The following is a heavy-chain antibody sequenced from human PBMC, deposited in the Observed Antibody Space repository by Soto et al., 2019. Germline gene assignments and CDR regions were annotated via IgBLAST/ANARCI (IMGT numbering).Heavy chain of an antibody. D-gene: IGHD3-10*01. CDR1: GGSFSGYY. V-gene: IGHV4-34*01. Sequence: SETLSLTCAVYGGSFSGYYWSWIRQPPGKGLEWIGEINHSGSTNYNPSLKSRVTISVDTSKNQFSLKLSSVTAADTAVYYCARGSEDTMLRAVISGYFDYWGQAPLVTVSS. J-gene: IGHJ4*02. CDR2: INHSGST. CDR3: ARGSEDTMLRAVISGYFDY.